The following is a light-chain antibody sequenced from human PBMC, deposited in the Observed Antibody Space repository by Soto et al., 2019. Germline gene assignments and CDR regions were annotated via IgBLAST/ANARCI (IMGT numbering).Light chain of an antibody. CDR2: KAS. Sequence: DIQMTQSPSTLSASVGDRVTITCRASQSIGNWLAWYQQKPGKAPKLLIYKASSLESGVPSRFSGSGSGTEFTLTISSLQPDDFATYFCQQYNTYSPSWTFGQGTKVELK. J-gene: IGKJ1*01. CDR3: QQYNTYSPSWT. V-gene: IGKV1-5*03. CDR1: QSIGNW.